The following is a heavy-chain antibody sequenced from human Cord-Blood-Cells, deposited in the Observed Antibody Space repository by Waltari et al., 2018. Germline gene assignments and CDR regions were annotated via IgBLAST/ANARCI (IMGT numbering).Heavy chain of an antibody. J-gene: IGHJ4*02. CDR3: ARGMLSSSPLTDY. V-gene: IGHV1-69*01. Sequence: QVQLVQSGAEVKKPGSSVKVSCKAFGGNFSSYANSWVRQAPGQGLEWMGGYIRIFGTANYPQKFQCRVTITGDEATSKAYMELGSLRSEDTAVYYCARGMLSSSPLTDYWGQGTLVTVSS. D-gene: IGHD6-6*01. CDR1: GGNFSSYA. CDR2: YIRIFGTA.